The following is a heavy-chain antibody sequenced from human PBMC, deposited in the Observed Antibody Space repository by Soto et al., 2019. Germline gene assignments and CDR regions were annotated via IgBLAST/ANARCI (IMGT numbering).Heavy chain of an antibody. CDR3: ARDYYDSFFDY. J-gene: IGHJ4*02. CDR1: GFNFSSYS. V-gene: IGHV3-21*01. CDR2: ISKSSRYI. D-gene: IGHD3-22*01. Sequence: EVQLVESGGGLVKPGGSLRLSCAASGFNFSSYSMNWVRQAPGKGLEWVSSISKSSRYIYYADSVKGRFTISRDNAKNSLYLQMNSLRAEDTAVYYCARDYYDSFFDYWGQGTLVTVSS.